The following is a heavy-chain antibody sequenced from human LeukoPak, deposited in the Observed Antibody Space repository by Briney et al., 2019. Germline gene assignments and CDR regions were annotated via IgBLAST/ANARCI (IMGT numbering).Heavy chain of an antibody. J-gene: IGHJ4*02. CDR1: GFTFSSYA. CDR2: ISDSGGST. V-gene: IGHV3-23*01. Sequence: GGSLRLSCAASGFTFSSYAMSWVRQAPGKGLEWVSAISDSGGSTYYADSVKGRFTISRDNSKNTLYLQMSSLRAEDTAVYYCARYCSGSICYSGVDYWGQGTLVPVSS. D-gene: IGHD2-15*01. CDR3: ARYCSGSICYSGVDY.